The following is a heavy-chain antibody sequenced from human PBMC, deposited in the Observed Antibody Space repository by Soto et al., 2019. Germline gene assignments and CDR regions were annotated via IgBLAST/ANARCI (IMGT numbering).Heavy chain of an antibody. CDR2: IYYSGST. J-gene: IGHJ5*02. CDR1: GGSISSSSYY. D-gene: IGHD1-7*01. CDR3: ARHRTPRAENGWFDP. Sequence: QLQLQESGPGLVKPSETLSLTCTVSGGSISSSSYYWGWIRQPPGKGLEWIGSIYYSGSTYYNPSLKSRVTISVDTSKNQFSLKLSSVTAADTAVYYCARHRTPRAENGWFDPWGQGTLVTVSS. V-gene: IGHV4-39*01.